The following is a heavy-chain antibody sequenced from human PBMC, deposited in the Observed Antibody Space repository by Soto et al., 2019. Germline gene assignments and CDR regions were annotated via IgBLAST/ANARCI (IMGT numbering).Heavy chain of an antibody. D-gene: IGHD6-13*01. CDR2: ISSSSSYI. CDR3: GRDGVNGSSWPGWFDY. CDR1: GFTFSSYS. J-gene: IGHJ4*02. Sequence: EVQLVESGGGLVKPGGSLRLSCAASGFTFSSYSMNWVRQAPGKGLEWVSSISSSSSYIYYADSVKGRFTISRDNAKNSLYLQMNSLRAEDTAVYYCGRDGVNGSSWPGWFDYWGQGTLVTVSS. V-gene: IGHV3-21*01.